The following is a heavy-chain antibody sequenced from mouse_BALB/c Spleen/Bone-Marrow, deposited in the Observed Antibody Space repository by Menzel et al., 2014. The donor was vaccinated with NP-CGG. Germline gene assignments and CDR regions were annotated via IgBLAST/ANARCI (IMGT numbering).Heavy chain of an antibody. J-gene: IGHJ4*01. CDR2: INPGSGGT. CDR3: ARDGDYDEGYAMVY. D-gene: IGHD2-4*01. Sequence: QVQLKESGAELVRPGTSVKVSCKASGYAFTNYLIEWVKQRPGRGLEWIGVINPGSGGTNYNEKFKGKATLTADKSSSTAYMQLSSLTSGDSAVYFCARDGDYDEGYAMVYWSQGTSVTVSS. V-gene: IGHV1-54*01. CDR1: GYAFTNYL.